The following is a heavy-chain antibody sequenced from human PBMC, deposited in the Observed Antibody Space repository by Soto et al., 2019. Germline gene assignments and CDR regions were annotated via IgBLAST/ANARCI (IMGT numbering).Heavy chain of an antibody. J-gene: IGHJ4*02. D-gene: IGHD2-15*01. CDR3: VRVGRGGGY. CDR1: GFTFSSYW. CDR2: IKQDGSEK. V-gene: IGHV3-7*03. Sequence: EVQLVEYGGGLVQPGGSLRLSCAASGFTFSSYWMSWVRQAPGKGLEWVANIKQDGSEKYYVDSVKGRFTISRDNAKNSLYLQMNCQRAEDTAGFYCVRVGRGGGYWGQGTLVTVSS.